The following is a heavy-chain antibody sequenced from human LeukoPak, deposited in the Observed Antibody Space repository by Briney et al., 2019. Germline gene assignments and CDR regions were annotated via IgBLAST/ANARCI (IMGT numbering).Heavy chain of an antibody. J-gene: IGHJ4*02. CDR1: GGSISNYY. CDR2: IYSDGRT. Sequence: SETLSLTCTVSGGSISNYYWSWIRQPAGKGLEWIGRIYSDGRTNYDLSLSSRLAMSVDTSKNQFSLKLSSVTAADTAVYYCARDSSSRGVISLDYWGQGTLVTVSS. V-gene: IGHV4-4*07. D-gene: IGHD3-10*01. CDR3: ARDSSSRGVISLDY.